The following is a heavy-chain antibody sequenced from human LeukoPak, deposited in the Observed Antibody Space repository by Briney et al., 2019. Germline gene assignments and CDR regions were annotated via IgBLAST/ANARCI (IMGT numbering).Heavy chain of an antibody. Sequence: PGGSLRLSCAASGFTFSSYSMNWVRQAPGKGLEWVSSISSSSSYIYYADSVKGRFTISRDNAKNSLYLQMNSLRAEDTAVYYCARDPPGGVDNIVVVPAAKGDDYWGQGTLVTVSS. D-gene: IGHD2-2*01. CDR2: ISSSSSYI. V-gene: IGHV3-21*01. CDR3: ARDPPGGVDNIVVVPAAKGDDY. J-gene: IGHJ4*02. CDR1: GFTFSSYS.